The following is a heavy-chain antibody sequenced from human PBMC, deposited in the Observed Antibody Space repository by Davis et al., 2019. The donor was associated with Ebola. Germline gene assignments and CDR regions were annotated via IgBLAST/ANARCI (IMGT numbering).Heavy chain of an antibody. J-gene: IGHJ4*02. CDR2: IGSGSSNI. CDR3: ARFSGYYPYYFDY. CDR1: GLTISSFS. V-gene: IGHV3-48*02. D-gene: IGHD3-22*01. Sequence: GESLKISCVASGLTISSFSMNWVRQASGKGLEWVASIGSGSSNIYYADSVKGRFTISRDNAKNSLYLQMNSLRDEDTAVYYCARFSGYYPYYFDYWGQGTLVTVSS.